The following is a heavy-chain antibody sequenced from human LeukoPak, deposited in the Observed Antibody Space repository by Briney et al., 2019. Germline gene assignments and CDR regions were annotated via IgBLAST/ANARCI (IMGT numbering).Heavy chain of an antibody. V-gene: IGHV1-46*01. J-gene: IGHJ4*02. CDR2: INPSGGST. D-gene: IGHD3-22*01. CDR1: GYTFTSYY. Sequence: ASVKVSCKASGYTFTSYYMHWVRQAPGQGLEWMGIINPSGGSTSYAQKFQGRVTMTRDMSTSTVYMELSSLRSEDTAVYYCARATFPWKESGLDDYWGQGTLVTVSS. CDR3: ARATFPWKESGLDDY.